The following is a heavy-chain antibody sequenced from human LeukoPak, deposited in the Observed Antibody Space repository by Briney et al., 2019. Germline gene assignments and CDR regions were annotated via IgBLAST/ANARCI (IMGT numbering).Heavy chain of an antibody. CDR3: VRVSTGWYFDY. CDR2: INPNSGGT. Sequence: ASVKVSCRASGYTFTDFTDYYIHWVRQASGQGLEWMGWINPNSGGTYYAHKFHGRVTMTRDTSITTAYMELNRLTSDDAVVYFCVRVSTGWYFDYWGQGTLVSVSS. D-gene: IGHD6-19*01. J-gene: IGHJ4*02. V-gene: IGHV1-2*02. CDR1: GYTFTDFTDYY.